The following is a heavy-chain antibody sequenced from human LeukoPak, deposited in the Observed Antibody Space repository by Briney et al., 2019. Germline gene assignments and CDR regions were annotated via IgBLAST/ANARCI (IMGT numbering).Heavy chain of an antibody. J-gene: IGHJ6*03. CDR2: IYSGGST. D-gene: IGHD3-22*01. V-gene: IGHV3-66*01. Sequence: GGSLRLSCAASGFTVSSNYMSWVRQAPGKGLEWVSVIYSGGSTYYADSVKGRFTISRDNSKNTLYLQMNSLRAEDTAVYYCAYTPSYYYDSSGYPTENYMDVWGKGTTVTISS. CDR1: GFTVSSNY. CDR3: AYTPSYYYDSSGYPTENYMDV.